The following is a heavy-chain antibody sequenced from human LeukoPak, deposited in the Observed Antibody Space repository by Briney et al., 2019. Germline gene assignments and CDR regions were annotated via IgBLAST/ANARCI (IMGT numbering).Heavy chain of an antibody. D-gene: IGHD2-2*01. CDR1: GGSFSGYY. CDR2: INHSGST. V-gene: IGHV4-34*01. J-gene: IGHJ4*02. CDR3: ARGRFSPM. Sequence: PSETLSLTCAVYGGSFSGYYWSWIRQPPGKGLEWIGEINHSGSTNYNPSLKSRVTISVDTSKNQFSLKLSSVTAADTAVYYCARGRFSPMWGQGTLVTVSS.